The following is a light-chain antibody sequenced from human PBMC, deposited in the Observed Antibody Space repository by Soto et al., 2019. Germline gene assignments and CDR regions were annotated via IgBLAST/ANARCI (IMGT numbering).Light chain of an antibody. CDR1: QSLQHSNGYNY. J-gene: IGKJ1*01. Sequence: DIVMTQSPLSLPVTPGEPASISCRSSQSLQHSNGYNYLDWYVQKPGQSPQILIYLASNRASGVPERFSGSGSGTDYTLQISIVEAEDVGVYYCMQALQTPAFGQGTKVEIK. V-gene: IGKV2-28*01. CDR3: MQALQTPA. CDR2: LAS.